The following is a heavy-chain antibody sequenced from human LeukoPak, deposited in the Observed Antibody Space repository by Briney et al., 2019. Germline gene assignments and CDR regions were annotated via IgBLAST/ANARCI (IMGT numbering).Heavy chain of an antibody. CDR2: INSDGSST. CDR1: GFTFSSYW. CDR3: AREYYYGSGSYFDY. J-gene: IGHJ4*02. V-gene: IGHV3-74*01. D-gene: IGHD3-10*01. Sequence: GGSLRLSCAASGFTFSSYWMHWVRQAPGKGLVRVSRINSDGSSTSYADSVKGRFTISRDNAKNTLYLQMNSLRAEDTAVYYCAREYYYGSGSYFDYWGQGTLVTVSS.